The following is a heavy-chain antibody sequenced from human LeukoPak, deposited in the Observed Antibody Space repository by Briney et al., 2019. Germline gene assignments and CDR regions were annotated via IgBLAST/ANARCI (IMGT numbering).Heavy chain of an antibody. D-gene: IGHD2-21*02. V-gene: IGHV3-74*01. CDR2: INSDETST. Sequence: GGSLRLSCAASGFTFSFYWMHWVRQAPGKGLVWVSRINSDETSTNYADSVRGRFTISRDNAKNTLYLQMNSLRAEDTAVYYCAKTPCGADCYTTFDYWGQGALVTVSS. CDR1: GFTFSFYW. J-gene: IGHJ4*02. CDR3: AKTPCGADCYTTFDY.